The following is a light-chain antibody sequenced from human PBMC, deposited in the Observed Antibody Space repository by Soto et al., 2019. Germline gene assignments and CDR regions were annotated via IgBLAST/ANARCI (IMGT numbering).Light chain of an antibody. J-gene: IGLJ2*01. V-gene: IGLV1-40*01. CDR1: TSNIGAGYD. CDR2: DNN. CDR3: QSFDTSLSGFVI. Sequence: QPVLTQPPSVSGAPGQRVTISCTGSTSNIGAGYDVHWYQQLPRTAPKLLIYDNNNRPSGVPDRFSGSKSGTSASLAITGLQAEDEADYYCQSFDTSLSGFVIFGGGTQLTVL.